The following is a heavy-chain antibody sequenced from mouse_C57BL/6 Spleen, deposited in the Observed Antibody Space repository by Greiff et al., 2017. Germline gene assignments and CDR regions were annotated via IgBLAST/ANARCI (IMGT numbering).Heavy chain of an antibody. CDR2: IDPETGGT. CDR1: GYTFTDYE. Sequence: QVQLQQSGAELVRPGASVTLSCKASGYTFTDYEMHWVKQTPVHGLEWIGAIDPETGGTAYNQKFKGKAILTADKSSSTAYMELRSLTSEDSAVYYCTRKGAYYGSSYDYFDYWGQGTTLTVSS. CDR3: TRKGAYYGSSYDYFDY. D-gene: IGHD1-1*01. V-gene: IGHV1-15*01. J-gene: IGHJ2*01.